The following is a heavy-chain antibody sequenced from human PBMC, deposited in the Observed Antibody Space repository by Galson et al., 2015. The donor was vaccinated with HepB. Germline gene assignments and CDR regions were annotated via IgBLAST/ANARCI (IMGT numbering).Heavy chain of an antibody. Sequence: QSGAAAKKPGESLRISCEGSGHTFTSYWTSWVRQMTGKGLEWMGRIDPSDSSPNYSPHFQGHVTITADKSNSTAYLQWSSLKALDTAMYYCARHRLRWELRDAFDIWGQGTMVTVSS. CDR1: GHTFTSYW. J-gene: IGHJ3*02. D-gene: IGHD1-26*01. V-gene: IGHV5-10-1*01. CDR3: ARHRLRWELRDAFDI. CDR2: IDPSDSSP.